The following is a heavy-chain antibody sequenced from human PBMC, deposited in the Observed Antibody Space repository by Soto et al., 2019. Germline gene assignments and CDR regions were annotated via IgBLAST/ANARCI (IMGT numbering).Heavy chain of an antibody. CDR1: GGSISSGGYY. D-gene: IGHD1-20*01. V-gene: IGHV4-31*03. CDR3: ARREYNWNDGVWWFDP. J-gene: IGHJ5*02. Sequence: QVQLQESGPGLVKPSQTLSLTYTVSGGSISSGGYYWSWIRQHPGKGLEWIGYIYYSGSTYYNPSLKSRVTISVDTSKNQFSLKLSSVTAADTAVYYCARREYNWNDGVWWFDPWGQGTLVTVSS. CDR2: IYYSGST.